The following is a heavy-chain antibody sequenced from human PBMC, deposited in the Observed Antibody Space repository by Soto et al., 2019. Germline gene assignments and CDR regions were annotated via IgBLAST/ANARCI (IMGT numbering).Heavy chain of an antibody. J-gene: IGHJ3*02. Sequence: GGSLRLSCAASGFTVSSNYMSWVRQAPGKGLEWVSVIYSGGSTYYVDSVKGRFTISRHNSKNTLYLQMNSLRAEDTAVYYCARGAYGDYVSSGAFDIWGQGTMVTVSS. CDR2: IYSGGST. D-gene: IGHD4-17*01. V-gene: IGHV3-53*04. CDR3: ARGAYGDYVSSGAFDI. CDR1: GFTVSSNY.